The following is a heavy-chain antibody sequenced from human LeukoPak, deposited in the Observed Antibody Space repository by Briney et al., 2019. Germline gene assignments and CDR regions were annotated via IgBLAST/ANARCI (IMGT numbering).Heavy chain of an antibody. CDR3: ACAHGPMGTYYYYMDV. Sequence: ASVKVSCKVSGYTLTELSMHWVRQAPGKGLEWMGRFDPGDGETIYAQKFQGRLTMTEDTSTDTAYMELSSLRSEDTAVYYCACAHGPMGTYYYYMDVWGKGTTVTVSS. D-gene: IGHD7-27*01. J-gene: IGHJ6*03. V-gene: IGHV1-24*01. CDR2: FDPGDGET. CDR1: GYTLTELS.